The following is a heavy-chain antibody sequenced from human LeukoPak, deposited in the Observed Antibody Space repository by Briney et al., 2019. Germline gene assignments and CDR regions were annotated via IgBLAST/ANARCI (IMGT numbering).Heavy chain of an antibody. Sequence: PGGSLRLSCAASGFTFSSYEMNWVRQAPGKGLEWVSYISSSSSTIYYADSVKGRFTISRDNAKNSLYLQMNSLRAEDTAVYYCARDDVRYYDFWSGYYERFDYWGQGTLVTVSS. CDR2: ISSSSSTI. J-gene: IGHJ4*02. CDR3: ARDDVRYYDFWSGYYERFDY. V-gene: IGHV3-48*03. D-gene: IGHD3-3*01. CDR1: GFTFSSYE.